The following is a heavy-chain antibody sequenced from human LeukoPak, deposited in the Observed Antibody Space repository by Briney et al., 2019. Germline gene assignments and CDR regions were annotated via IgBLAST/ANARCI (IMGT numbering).Heavy chain of an antibody. CDR1: GPSISSYY. Sequence: SDTLSLTCTLSGPSISSYYGSWFRQPPGERLEWIAYIQHNGNTDDNPSLKSRVTISLDTSKNQFSLMLSSVPAAHTAVYYCARHYSSGTYPLDYWGQGILVTVSS. V-gene: IGHV4-59*08. J-gene: IGHJ4*02. CDR3: ARHYSSGTYPLDY. CDR2: IQHNGNT. D-gene: IGHD2-21*01.